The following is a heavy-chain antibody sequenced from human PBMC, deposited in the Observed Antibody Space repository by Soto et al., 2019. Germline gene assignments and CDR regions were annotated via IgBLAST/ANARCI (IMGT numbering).Heavy chain of an antibody. CDR2: ITYTGVST. V-gene: IGHV3-23*01. D-gene: IGHD6-13*01. Sequence: GRSLRLSWAASEFSFDDYAMSWVRQAPGKGLEWVSSITYTGVSTYYADSVKGRFTISRDNSRDTLFLQMNSLRAEDTAIYYCAKSSVWYPYFDSWGQGTLVTVSS. J-gene: IGHJ4*02. CDR3: AKSSVWYPYFDS. CDR1: EFSFDDYA.